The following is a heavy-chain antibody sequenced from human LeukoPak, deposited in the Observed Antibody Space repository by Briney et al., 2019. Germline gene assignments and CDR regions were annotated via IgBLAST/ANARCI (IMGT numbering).Heavy chain of an antibody. CDR2: INWNGGST. V-gene: IGHV3-20*01. CDR3: ARDGYVAGNAFDY. CDR1: GFILSSYW. D-gene: IGHD5-12*01. J-gene: IGHJ4*02. Sequence: GGSLRLSCAASGFILSSYWMHWVRQAPGKGLECVSGINWNGGSTGYADSVKGRFTISRDNAKNSLYLQMNSLRAEDTALYHCARDGYVAGNAFDYWGQGTLVTVSS.